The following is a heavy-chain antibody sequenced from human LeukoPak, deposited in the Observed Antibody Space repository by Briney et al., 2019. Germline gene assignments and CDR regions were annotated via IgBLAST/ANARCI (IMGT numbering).Heavy chain of an antibody. J-gene: IGHJ5*02. V-gene: IGHV1-18*01. CDR3: ARDPAERGFDP. CDR1: GYTFNSYG. CDR2: ISAYNGNT. Sequence: ASVKVSCKASGYTFNSYGISWVRQAPGQGLEWMGGISAYNGNTNYAQKFQGRVTMTTDTSTSTAYMELRSLRSDDTAVYYCARDPAERGFDPWGQGTLVTVSS.